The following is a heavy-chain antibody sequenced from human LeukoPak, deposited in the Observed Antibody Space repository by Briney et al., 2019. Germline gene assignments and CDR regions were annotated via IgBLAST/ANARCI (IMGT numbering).Heavy chain of an antibody. D-gene: IGHD1-26*01. Sequence: SETLSLTCTVSGGSISSSSYSWGWIRQPPGKGLEWIGRIYYSGSTYYNPSLKSRVTISVDTSKNPFSLKVHSVTAADTAVYYCAYHTSPSYWGQGTLVTVSS. CDR2: IYYSGST. CDR3: AYHTSPSY. CDR1: GGSISSSSYS. J-gene: IGHJ4*02. V-gene: IGHV4-39*01.